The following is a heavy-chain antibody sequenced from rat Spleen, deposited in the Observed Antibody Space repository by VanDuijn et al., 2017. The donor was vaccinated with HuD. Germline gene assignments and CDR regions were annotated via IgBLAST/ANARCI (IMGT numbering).Heavy chain of an antibody. Sequence: EVQLVESDGGLVQPGRSLKLSCAASGFTFSDYYMAWVRQAPTKGLEWVATINYDGRSTYYRDSVKGRFTISRDNAKSTLYLQMDSLRSEDTATYYCARGSYGGYYFDYWGQGVMDTVSS. V-gene: IGHV5-29*01. CDR3: ARGSYGGYYFDY. D-gene: IGHD1-11*01. J-gene: IGHJ2*01. CDR1: GFTFSDYY. CDR2: INYDGRST.